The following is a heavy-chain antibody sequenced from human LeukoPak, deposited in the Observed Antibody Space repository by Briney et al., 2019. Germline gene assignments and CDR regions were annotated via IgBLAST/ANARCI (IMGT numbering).Heavy chain of an antibody. V-gene: IGHV4-31*03. CDR2: IYYSGST. CDR1: GGSISSGGYY. D-gene: IGHD3-10*01. J-gene: IGHJ6*04. CDR3: ARDQSGYYGSGSYGMDV. Sequence: PSETLSLTCTDSGGSISSGGYYWSWIRQHPGKGLEWIGYIYYSGSTYYNPSLKSRVTISVDTSKNQFSLKLSSVTAADTAVYYCARDQSGYYGSGSYGMDVWGKGTTVTVSS.